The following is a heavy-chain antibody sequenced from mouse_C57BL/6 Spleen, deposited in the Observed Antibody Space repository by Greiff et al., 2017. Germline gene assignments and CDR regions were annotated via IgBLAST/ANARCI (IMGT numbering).Heavy chain of an antibody. D-gene: IGHD1-1*01. V-gene: IGHV1-18*01. CDR1: GYTFTDYN. Sequence: EVQLQQSGPELVKPGASVKIPCKASGYTFTDYNMDWVKQSHGKSLEWIGDINPNNGGTNYNQKFKGKATFTVSKSSSTAYMELRSLTSEDTAVYYCARDYYGSGWYFDVWGTGTTVTVSS. CDR3: ARDYYGSGWYFDV. J-gene: IGHJ1*03. CDR2: INPNNGGT.